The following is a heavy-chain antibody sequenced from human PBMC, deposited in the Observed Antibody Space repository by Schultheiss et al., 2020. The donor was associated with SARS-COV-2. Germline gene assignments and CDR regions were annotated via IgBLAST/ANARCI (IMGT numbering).Heavy chain of an antibody. CDR1: GFTFSSYA. V-gene: IGHV3-30-3*01. CDR3: ARDSTLVGSGWGYYYYYGMDV. D-gene: IGHD6-19*01. CDR2: ISYDGSNK. J-gene: IGHJ6*02. Sequence: GESLKISCAASGFTFSSYAMHWVRQAPGKGLEWVAVISYDGSNKYYADSVKGRFTISRDNSKNTLYLQMNSLRAEDTAVYYCARDSTLVGSGWGYYYYYGMDVWGQGTTVTVSS.